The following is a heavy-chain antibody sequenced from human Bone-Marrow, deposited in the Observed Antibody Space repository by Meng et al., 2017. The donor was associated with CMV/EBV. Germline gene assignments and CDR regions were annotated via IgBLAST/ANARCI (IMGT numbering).Heavy chain of an antibody. CDR2: INSDGSST. Sequence: LSLTCAASGFTFSSYWMHWVRQAPGKGLVWVSRINSDGSSTSYADSVKGRFTISRDNAKNTLYLQMNSLRADDTALYYCAKDSGGEGDMDVWGQGTTVTVSS. D-gene: IGHD3-10*01. CDR1: GFTFSSYW. J-gene: IGHJ6*02. CDR3: AKDSGGEGDMDV. V-gene: IGHV3-74*01.